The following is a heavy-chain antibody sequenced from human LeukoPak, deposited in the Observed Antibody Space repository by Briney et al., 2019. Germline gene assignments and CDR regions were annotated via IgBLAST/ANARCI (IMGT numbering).Heavy chain of an antibody. Sequence: SSGTLSLTCTVSGGSISSYYWSWIRQPPGKGLEWIGYIYYSGSTNYNPSLKSRVTMSVDTSKNQFSLKLSSVTAADTAVYYCARDYDPLRLGELPQGNDAFDIWGQGTMVTVSS. CDR3: ARDYDPLRLGELPQGNDAFDI. D-gene: IGHD3-16*01. CDR2: IYYSGST. V-gene: IGHV4-59*12. CDR1: GGSISSYY. J-gene: IGHJ3*02.